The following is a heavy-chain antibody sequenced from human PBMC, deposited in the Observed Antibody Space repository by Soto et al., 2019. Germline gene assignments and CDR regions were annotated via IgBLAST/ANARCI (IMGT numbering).Heavy chain of an antibody. CDR3: VRGGYMHACDI. V-gene: IGHV3-74*01. D-gene: IGHD6-13*01. Sequence: EVQLVESGGGLVQPGGSLRLSCAASGFTFSSYWMYWVRQAPGKGLEWVSHMNNEGSYTIYAESVKGRFTFSRDNAKNTLYLQMNILRAEDTAVYYCVRGGYMHACDIWGQGTMVTVSS. CDR2: MNNEGSYT. CDR1: GFTFSSYW. J-gene: IGHJ3*02.